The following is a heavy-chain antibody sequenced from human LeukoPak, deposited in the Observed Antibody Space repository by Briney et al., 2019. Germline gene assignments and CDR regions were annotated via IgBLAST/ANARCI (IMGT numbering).Heavy chain of an antibody. V-gene: IGHV3-7*01. Sequence: GGSLRLSCAASGFTFSSYWMRWVRQAPGKGLEWVANIKQEGSEKYYVDSVKGRFTISRDNAKNSLYLQMSSLRAEDTAVYYCARTRSSGGLYYFDYWGQGTLVTVSS. D-gene: IGHD6-6*01. CDR3: ARTRSSGGLYYFDY. J-gene: IGHJ4*02. CDR1: GFTFSSYW. CDR2: IKQEGSEK.